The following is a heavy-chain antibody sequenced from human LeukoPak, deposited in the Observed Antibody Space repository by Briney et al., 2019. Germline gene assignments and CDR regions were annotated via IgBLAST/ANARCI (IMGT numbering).Heavy chain of an antibody. CDR3: ARDHYYDSSGYYPS. CDR1: GYTFTGYY. D-gene: IGHD3-22*01. CDR2: INPNSGGT. J-gene: IGHJ4*02. V-gene: IGHV1-2*02. Sequence: ASVKVSCKASGYTFTGYYMHWVRQAPGQGLEWMGWINPNSGGTNYAQKFQGRVTITADESTSTAYMELSSLRSEDTAVYYCARDHYYDSSGYYPSWGQGTLVTVSS.